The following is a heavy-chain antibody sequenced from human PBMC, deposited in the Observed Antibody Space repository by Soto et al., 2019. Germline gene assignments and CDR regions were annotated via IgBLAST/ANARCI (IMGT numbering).Heavy chain of an antibody. CDR2: IYDSESA. J-gene: IGHJ4*02. CDR1: GESINSGGYY. CDR3: ARASSSSSAADY. D-gene: IGHD6-6*01. Sequence: QVQLQESGPGLVKPSQTLSLTCSVSGESINSGGYYWSWIRHHPGKGLEWIGYIYDSESAYYNPSLKRRVTISMDKSKNHFAMRLSSVTAADTAVYYCARASSSSSAADYWGQGTQVTVSS. V-gene: IGHV4-31*03.